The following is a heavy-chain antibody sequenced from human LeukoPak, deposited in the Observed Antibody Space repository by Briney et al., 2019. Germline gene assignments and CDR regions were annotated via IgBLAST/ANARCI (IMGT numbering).Heavy chain of an antibody. J-gene: IGHJ3*02. V-gene: IGHV1-46*01. D-gene: IGHD2-15*01. Sequence: GASVKVSCKASGYTFTSYYMHWVRQAPGQGLEWMGIINPSGGSTSYAQKFQGRVTMTRDTSTSTVYMELSSLRSEDTAVYYCAKLEDIVVVVAATGSGHAFDIWGQGTMVTVSS. CDR2: INPSGGST. CDR3: AKLEDIVVVVAATGSGHAFDI. CDR1: GYTFTSYY.